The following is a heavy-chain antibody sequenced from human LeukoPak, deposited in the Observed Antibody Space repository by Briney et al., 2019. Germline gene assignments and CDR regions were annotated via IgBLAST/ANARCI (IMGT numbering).Heavy chain of an antibody. V-gene: IGHV3-7*01. CDR2: IKQDGSEK. Sequence: GGSLRLSCAASGFTFSSYWMTWVRQAPGKGLEWVANIKQDGSEKYYVDSVKGRFTISRDNAKNSLYLRMNSLRAEDTAVYYCARDRSGYYYYYMDVWGKGTTVTVSS. CDR1: GFTFSSYW. J-gene: IGHJ6*03. D-gene: IGHD3-3*01. CDR3: ARDRSGYYYYYMDV.